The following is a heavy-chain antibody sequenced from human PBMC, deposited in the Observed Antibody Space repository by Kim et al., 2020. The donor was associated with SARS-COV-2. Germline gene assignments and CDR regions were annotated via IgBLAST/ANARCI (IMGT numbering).Heavy chain of an antibody. D-gene: IGHD2-15*01. CDR3: ARAPYCSGGSCYFFYYYYG. CDR1: GGSFSGYY. Sequence: SETLSLTCAVYGGSFSGYYWSWIRQPPGKGLEWIEEINHSGSTNYNPSLKSRVTISVDTSKNQFSLKLSSVTAADTAVYYCARAPYCSGGSCYFFYYYYG. J-gene: IGHJ6*01. V-gene: IGHV4-34*01. CDR2: INHSGST.